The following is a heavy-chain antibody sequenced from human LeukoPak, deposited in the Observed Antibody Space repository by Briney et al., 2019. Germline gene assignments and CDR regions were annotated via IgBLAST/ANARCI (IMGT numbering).Heavy chain of an antibody. J-gene: IGHJ4*02. Sequence: GGSLRLSCAASGFTFSSYAMHWVRQAPGKGLEWVAVISYDGSNKYYADSVKGRFAISRDNSRNTVYLQMNSLRAEDTAVYHCAGGGGGYSYGFDYWGQGTLVTVSS. CDR3: AGGGGGYSYGFDY. CDR2: ISYDGSNK. V-gene: IGHV3-30*09. CDR1: GFTFSSYA. D-gene: IGHD5-18*01.